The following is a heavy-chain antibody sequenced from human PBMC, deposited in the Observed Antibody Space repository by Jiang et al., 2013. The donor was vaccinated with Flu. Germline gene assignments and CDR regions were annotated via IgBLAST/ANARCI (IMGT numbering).Heavy chain of an antibody. CDR1: VTPSEVT. CDR3: ARFRVAGIFFSD. D-gene: IGHD1-1*01. Sequence: PSETPVPSLAMFLVTPSEVTIGTWIRQSPGKGLEWIGYFYYDDYPKYNPSFEGRVDISKDTSRNQFSLNLASVTAADAAVYYCARFRVAGIFFSDWGQGIPVAVS. CDR2: FYYDDYP. V-gene: IGHV4-59*01. J-gene: IGHJ4*02.